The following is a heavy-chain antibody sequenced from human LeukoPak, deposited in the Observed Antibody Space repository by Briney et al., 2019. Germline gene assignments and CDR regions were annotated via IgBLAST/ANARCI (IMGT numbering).Heavy chain of an antibody. D-gene: IGHD6-13*01. CDR1: GFTFSSYW. V-gene: IGHV3-7*01. J-gene: IGHJ4*02. CDR2: IKQDGSEK. CDR3: ARDAQIAAAGGFDY. Sequence: GGSLRLSCAASGFTFSSYWMSWVRQAPGKGLEWVANIKQDGSEKYYVDSVKGRFTISRDNAKNSLYLQMNSLRAEDTAVYYCARDAQIAAAGGFDYWGQGTLVTVSS.